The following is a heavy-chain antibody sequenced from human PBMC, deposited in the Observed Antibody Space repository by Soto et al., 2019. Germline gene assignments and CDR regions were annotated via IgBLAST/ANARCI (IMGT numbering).Heavy chain of an antibody. CDR3: AKGGYYGSGSYYNGSIYYYYGMDV. D-gene: IGHD3-10*01. J-gene: IGHJ6*02. CDR2: ISGSGGST. V-gene: IGHV3-23*01. Sequence: GGSLRLSCAASGFTFSSYGMSWVRQAPGKGLEWVSAISGSGGSTYYADSVKGRFTISRDNSKNTLYLQMNSLRAEDTAVYYCAKGGYYGSGSYYNGSIYYYYGMDVWGQGTTVTVSS. CDR1: GFTFSSYG.